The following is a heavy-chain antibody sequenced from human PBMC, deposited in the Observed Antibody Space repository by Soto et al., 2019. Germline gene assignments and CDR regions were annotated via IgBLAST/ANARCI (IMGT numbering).Heavy chain of an antibody. Sequence: QVQLVESGGGVVQPGRSLRLSCAASGFTFSSSGMHWVRQAPGKGLEWVAVIWYDGSNKYYADSVKGRFTISRDNSKNTLYLQMNSLRAEDTAVYYCARDVYCSGGSCYPYYFDYWGQGTLVTVSS. CDR3: ARDVYCSGGSCYPYYFDY. D-gene: IGHD2-15*01. CDR2: IWYDGSNK. CDR1: GFTFSSSG. V-gene: IGHV3-33*01. J-gene: IGHJ4*02.